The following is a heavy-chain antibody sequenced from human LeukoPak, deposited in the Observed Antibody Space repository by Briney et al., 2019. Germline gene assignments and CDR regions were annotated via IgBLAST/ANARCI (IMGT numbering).Heavy chain of an antibody. CDR2: ISAYNGNT. J-gene: IGHJ5*02. Sequence: GASVKVSCKASGYTFTSYGISWVRQAPGQGLEWMGWISAYNGNTNYAQKLQGRVTMTTDTSTSTAYMELRSLRSDDTAVYYCARDPPGIAAYQRSNWFDPWGQGTLVTVSS. D-gene: IGHD6-13*01. CDR3: ARDPPGIAAYQRSNWFDP. CDR1: GYTFTSYG. V-gene: IGHV1-18*01.